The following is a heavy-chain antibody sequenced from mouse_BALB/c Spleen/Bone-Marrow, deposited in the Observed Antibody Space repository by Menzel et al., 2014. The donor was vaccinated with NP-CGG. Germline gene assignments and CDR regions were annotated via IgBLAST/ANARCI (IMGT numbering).Heavy chain of an antibody. J-gene: IGHJ2*01. CDR1: GFNIKDTY. CDR2: IDPANGNT. CDR3: ARYMLGTYFDY. V-gene: IGHV14-3*02. D-gene: IGHD3-3*01. Sequence: VHVKQSGAELVKPGASVKLSCTASGFNIKDTYMHWVKQRPEQGLEWIGRIDPANGNTKYDPKFQGKATMTADTSSNTAYLQLSSLTSEDTAVYYCARYMLGTYFDYWGQGTTLTVSS.